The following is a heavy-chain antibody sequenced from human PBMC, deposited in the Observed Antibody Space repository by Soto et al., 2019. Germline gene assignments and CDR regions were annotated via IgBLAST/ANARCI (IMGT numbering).Heavy chain of an antibody. CDR3: ARFNIYGDYDY. Sequence: ASETLSLTCTASGGSIGSSAFHWGWIRQPPGKGLEWIGSIYHSGTTYYNPSLTSRVSISVDTSKNQFSLKLSSVTAADTAVYYCARFNIYGDYDYWGQGTLVTVSS. J-gene: IGHJ4*02. CDR1: GGSIGSSAFH. CDR2: IYHSGTT. D-gene: IGHD4-17*01. V-gene: IGHV4-39*01.